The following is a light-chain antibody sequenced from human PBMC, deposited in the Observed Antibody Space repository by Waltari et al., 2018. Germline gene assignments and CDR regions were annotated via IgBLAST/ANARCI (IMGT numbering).Light chain of an antibody. CDR1: SSDIGGYNY. J-gene: IGLJ2*01. Sequence: QSALTQPPSASGSPGQSVTISSTATSSDIGGYNYVSWYQQYPGKAPKLMIYEVTKRPSGVPDRFSGSKSGYTASLTVSGLQAEDEADYYCSSYTGSNNLIFGGGTKLTVL. V-gene: IGLV2-8*01. CDR2: EVT. CDR3: SSYTGSNNLI.